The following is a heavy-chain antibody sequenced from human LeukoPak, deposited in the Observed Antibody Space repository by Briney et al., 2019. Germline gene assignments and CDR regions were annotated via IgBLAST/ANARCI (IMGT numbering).Heavy chain of an antibody. D-gene: IGHD4-11*01. CDR2: ISYDGSNK. CDR3: ARDSPYSNYPPHHYYYYYMDV. Sequence: GGSLRLSCAASGFTFSSYAMHWVRQAPGKGLEWVAVISYDGSNKYYADSVKDRFTISRDNSKNTLYLQMNSLRAEDTAVYYCARDSPYSNYPPHHYYYYYMDVWGKGTTVTVSS. V-gene: IGHV3-30*04. CDR1: GFTFSSYA. J-gene: IGHJ6*03.